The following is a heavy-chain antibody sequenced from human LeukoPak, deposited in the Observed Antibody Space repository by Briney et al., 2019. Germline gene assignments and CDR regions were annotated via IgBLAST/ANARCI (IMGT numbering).Heavy chain of an antibody. CDR1: GFTFSSYI. D-gene: IGHD6-19*01. CDR3: ARDQRAVAGIPRYYYYYYMDV. CDR2: ITSSSSTI. J-gene: IGHJ6*03. V-gene: IGHV3-48*01. Sequence: PGGSLRLSCAASGFTFSSYIMNWVRQAPGKGLEWVSYITSSSSTIYYADSVKGRFTISRDNAKNSLYLQMNSLRAEDTAVYYCARDQRAVAGIPRYYYYYYMDVWGKGTTVTVSS.